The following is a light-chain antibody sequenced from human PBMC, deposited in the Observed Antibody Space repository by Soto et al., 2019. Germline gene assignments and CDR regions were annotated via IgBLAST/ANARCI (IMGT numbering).Light chain of an antibody. V-gene: IGKV1-5*03. CDR1: QSISAW. Sequence: DIQMTQSPSTLSASVGDRVTITCRASQSISAWLAWYQQKPGKAPKLLIYKASSLESGVPSRFSGSGSGTDFTPTISSLQPDDFATYYCQQYNNYGSWTFGQGTKVDIK. CDR2: KAS. CDR3: QQYNNYGSWT. J-gene: IGKJ1*01.